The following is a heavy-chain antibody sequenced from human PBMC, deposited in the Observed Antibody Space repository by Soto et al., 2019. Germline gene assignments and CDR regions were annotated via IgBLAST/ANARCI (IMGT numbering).Heavy chain of an antibody. J-gene: IGHJ4*02. CDR1: GDTFSSYI. CDR3: ARARDYGDYVIDS. V-gene: IGHV1-69*08. D-gene: IGHD4-17*01. Sequence: QVQLMQSGAEVKKPGSSVKVSCKTSGDTFSSYIISWVRQAPGQGLEWMGRIIPILGTANYAQTFQGRVTLTADKSTSTAYMELSSRRSEDTAVYYCARARDYGDYVIDSWGQGTLVTVSS. CDR2: IIPILGTA.